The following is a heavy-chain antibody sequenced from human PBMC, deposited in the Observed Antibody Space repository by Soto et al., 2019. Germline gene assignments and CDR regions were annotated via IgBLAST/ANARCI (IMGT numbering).Heavy chain of an antibody. CDR2: IYYSGST. J-gene: IGHJ2*01. Sequence: QVQLQESGPGLVKPSQTLSLTCTVSGGSISSGGYYWSWIRQHPGQGLEWIGYIYYSGSTYYNTSLKCRVTISVDTSKNQSSLKLSSVTAADTAVSYCARDRGVTADGYFDLWGRGTLVTVSS. CDR1: GGSISSGGYY. CDR3: ARDRGVTADGYFDL. D-gene: IGHD2-21*02. V-gene: IGHV4-31*03.